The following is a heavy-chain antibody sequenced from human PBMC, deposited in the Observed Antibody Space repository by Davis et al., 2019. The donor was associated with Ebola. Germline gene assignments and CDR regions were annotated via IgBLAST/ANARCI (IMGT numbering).Heavy chain of an antibody. Sequence: AASVKVSCQASGYTFTSYAMHWVRQAPGQRLEWMGWINAGNGNTKYSQKFQGRVTITRDTSASTAYIALSSLKSADAAVYSCAGESSNGAYYYVSSGYYSWGQGTLVTVSS. J-gene: IGHJ5*02. CDR1: GYTFTSYA. CDR2: INAGNGNT. CDR3: AGESSNGAYYYVSSGYYS. V-gene: IGHV1-3*01. D-gene: IGHD3-22*01.